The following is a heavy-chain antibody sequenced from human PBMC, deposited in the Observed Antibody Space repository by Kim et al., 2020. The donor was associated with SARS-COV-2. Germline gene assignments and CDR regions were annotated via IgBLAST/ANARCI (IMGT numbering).Heavy chain of an antibody. J-gene: IGHJ1*01. D-gene: IGHD4-17*01. CDR3: ARDRDDYGDCGMC. Sequence: ADAVKGRFTRSSDNAKNALYLQMSSMRDEDTAVYYCARDRDDYGDCGMCWGQGTLGTVSS. V-gene: IGHV3-48*02.